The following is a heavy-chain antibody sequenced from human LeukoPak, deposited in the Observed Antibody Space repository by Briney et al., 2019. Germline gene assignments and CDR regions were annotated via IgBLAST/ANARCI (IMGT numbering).Heavy chain of an antibody. D-gene: IGHD2-2*01. CDR3: AREVVPAAGYYYYGMDV. J-gene: IGHJ6*02. CDR2: IYSGGST. Sequence: PGGSLRLSCAVSGFTFSSYAMGWVRQAPGKGLEWVSVIYSGGSTYYADSVKGRFTISRDNSKNTLYLQMNSLRAEDTAVYYCAREVVPAAGYYYYGMDVWGQGTTVTVSS. CDR1: GFTFSSYA. V-gene: IGHV3-53*01.